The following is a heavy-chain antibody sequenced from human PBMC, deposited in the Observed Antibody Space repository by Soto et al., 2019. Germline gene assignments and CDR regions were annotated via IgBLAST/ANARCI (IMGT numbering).Heavy chain of an antibody. D-gene: IGHD5-18*01. J-gene: IGHJ5*02. V-gene: IGHV4-59*01. CDR3: VKDSGYNYGYFRWFDP. Sequence: QVHLQESGPRLVKPSETLSLTCTVSGGSISNYYWSWIRQPPGRGLEWIGHIFYSGSTNYNPALKSRVTISVDTSKSQFSLKLSSVTAADTAVYYCVKDSGYNYGYFRWFDPWGQGTLVTVSS. CDR2: IFYSGST. CDR1: GGSISNYY.